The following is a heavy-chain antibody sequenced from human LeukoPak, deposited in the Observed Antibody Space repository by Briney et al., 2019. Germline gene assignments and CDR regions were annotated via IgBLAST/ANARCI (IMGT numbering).Heavy chain of an antibody. D-gene: IGHD6-6*01. CDR3: AREHSSSPSFDY. J-gene: IGHJ4*02. Sequence: ASVKVSCKASGYSFTSYYIHWVRQAPGQGLEWMGIINPSGGSTSYAQKFQGRVTMTRDTSISTAYMELSRLRSDDTAVYYCAREHSSSPSFDYWGQGTLVTVSS. V-gene: IGHV1-46*01. CDR2: INPSGGST. CDR1: GYSFTSYY.